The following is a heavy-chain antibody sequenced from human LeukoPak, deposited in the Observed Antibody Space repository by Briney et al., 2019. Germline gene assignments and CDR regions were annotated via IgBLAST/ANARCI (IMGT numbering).Heavy chain of an antibody. D-gene: IGHD3-10*01. V-gene: IGHV4-39*01. CDR3: ASMVRGVIVNYFDY. CDR2: IYYSGST. J-gene: IGHJ4*02. CDR1: GGSISSSSYY. Sequence: PSETLSLTCTVSGGSISSSSYYWGWIRQPPGKGLEWIGSIYYSGSTYYNPSLKSRVTISVDTSKNQFSLKLSSVTAADTAVYYCASMVRGVIVNYFDYWGQGTLVTVSS.